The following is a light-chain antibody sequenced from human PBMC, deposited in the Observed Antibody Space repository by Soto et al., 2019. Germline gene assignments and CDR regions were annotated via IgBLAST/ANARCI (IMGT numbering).Light chain of an antibody. J-gene: IGKJ1*01. CDR3: QQYNSFPT. Sequence: DIQMTQSPSTLSASVGDRVTITCRASQSISSWLGWYQQKPGKAPKLLIYKASSLESGVPSRFSGSGSGTEFTRTISSLQPDVFATYYCQQYNSFPTFGQGTKVEIK. CDR2: KAS. V-gene: IGKV1-5*03. CDR1: QSISSW.